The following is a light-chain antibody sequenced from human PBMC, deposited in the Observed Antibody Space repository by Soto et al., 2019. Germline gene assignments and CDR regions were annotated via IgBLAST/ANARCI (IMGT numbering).Light chain of an antibody. J-gene: IGLJ3*02. V-gene: IGLV8-61*01. CDR3: VLYVGSGIWV. Sequence: QTVVTQEPSLSVSPGGTVTLTCGLTSGSVSTTYSASWYQQTPGQSPRTLIYSTYTRSSGVPARFSGSILGNKAALTIAGAQADDESDYYCVLYVGSGIWVFGGGTKLTVL. CDR1: SGSVSTTYS. CDR2: STY.